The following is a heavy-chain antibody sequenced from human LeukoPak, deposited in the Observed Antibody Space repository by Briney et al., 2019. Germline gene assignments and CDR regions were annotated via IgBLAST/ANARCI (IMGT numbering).Heavy chain of an antibody. J-gene: IGHJ4*02. Sequence: GSSVNVSCKAYGGTFSSYAISWVRQAPGQGLEWMGGIIPIFGTANYAQKFQGRVTITTDESTSTAYMELSSLRSEDTAVYYCAGYSGSYRGFDYWGQGTLVTVSS. D-gene: IGHD1-26*01. V-gene: IGHV1-69*05. CDR2: IIPIFGTA. CDR3: AGYSGSYRGFDY. CDR1: GGTFSSYA.